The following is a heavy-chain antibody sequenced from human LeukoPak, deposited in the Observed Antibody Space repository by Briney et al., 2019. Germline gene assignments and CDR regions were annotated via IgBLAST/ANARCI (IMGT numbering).Heavy chain of an antibody. CDR2: IYPGDSDT. CDR3: ASRYYYDSSGYYNYWYFDL. D-gene: IGHD3-22*01. J-gene: IGHJ2*01. CDR1: GYSFPSYW. Sequence: GESLKISCKGSGYSFPSYWIGWVRQMPGKGLEWMGIIYPGDSDTRYSPSFQGQVTISADKSISTAYLQWSSLKASDTAMYYCASRYYYDSSGYYNYWYFDLWGRGTLVTVSS. V-gene: IGHV5-51*01.